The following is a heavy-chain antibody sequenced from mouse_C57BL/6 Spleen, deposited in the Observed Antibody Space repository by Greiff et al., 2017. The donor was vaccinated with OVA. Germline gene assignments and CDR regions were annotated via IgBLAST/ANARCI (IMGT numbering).Heavy chain of an antibody. V-gene: IGHV1-69*01. CDR1: GYTFTSYW. Sequence: QVQLQQPGAELVMPGASVKLSCKASGYTFTSYWMHWVKQRPGQGLEWIGEIDPSDSYTNYNQKFKGKSTLTVDKSSSTAYMQLSSLTSEHSAVYYCARRDGSSYDWYFDVWGTGTTVTVSS. CDR3: ARRDGSSYDWYFDV. J-gene: IGHJ1*03. CDR2: IDPSDSYT. D-gene: IGHD1-1*01.